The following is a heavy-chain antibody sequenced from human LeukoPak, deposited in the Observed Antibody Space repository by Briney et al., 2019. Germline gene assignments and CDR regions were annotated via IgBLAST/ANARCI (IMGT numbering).Heavy chain of an antibody. J-gene: IGHJ4*02. V-gene: IGHV4-59*01. D-gene: IGHD6-13*01. CDR2: IYCSGST. Sequence: SETLSLTCTVSGGSISSYYWSWIRQPPGKGLEWIGYIYCSGSTNYNPSLKSRVTISVDTSKNQFSLKLSSVTAADTAVYYCARTPGVAAALDYWGQGTLVTVSS. CDR3: ARTPGVAAALDY. CDR1: GGSISSYY.